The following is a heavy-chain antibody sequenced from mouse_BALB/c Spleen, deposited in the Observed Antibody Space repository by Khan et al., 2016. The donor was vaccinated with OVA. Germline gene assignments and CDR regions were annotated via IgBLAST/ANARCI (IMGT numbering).Heavy chain of an antibody. J-gene: IGHJ3*01. CDR1: GYTFTNYG. CDR2: INTNTGEP. CDR3: ARGNYYGSNSGFVY. D-gene: IGHD1-1*01. Sequence: QIQLVQSGPELKKPGETVKISCKASGYTFTNYGMNWVKQAPGKGLKWMGWINTNTGEPTYAEEFKGRFAFSLETSASTAYLQINNLKNEDTATYCCARGNYYGSNSGFVYWGQGTLVTVSA. V-gene: IGHV9-3*02.